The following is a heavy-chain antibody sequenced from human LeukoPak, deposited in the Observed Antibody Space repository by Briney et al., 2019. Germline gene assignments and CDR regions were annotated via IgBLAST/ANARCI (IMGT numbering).Heavy chain of an antibody. Sequence: PGGSLRLSCAASGFTFSNNGMTWVRQAPGKGMEWVTGISDGGDTTYGAGSVKGRFTVSRDNSKNILYLQMNSLRAEDTAIYYCAKTQGFFDHWGQGSLATVSS. CDR3: AKTQGFFDH. V-gene: IGHV3-23*01. J-gene: IGHJ4*02. CDR2: ISDGGDTT. CDR1: GFTFSNNG.